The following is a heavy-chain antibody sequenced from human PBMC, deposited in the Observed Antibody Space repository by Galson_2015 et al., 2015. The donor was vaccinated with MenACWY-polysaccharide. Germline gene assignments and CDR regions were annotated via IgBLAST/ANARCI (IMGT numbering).Heavy chain of an antibody. CDR1: GGSISSYY. V-gene: IGHV4-59*01. D-gene: IGHD5-18*01. J-gene: IGHJ4*02. Sequence: SETLSLTCTVSGGSISSYYWSWIRQPPGKGLEWIGYIYYSGSTNYNPSLKSRVTISVDTSKNQFSLKLSSVTAADTAVYYCARVAHTRGYSYGYPGDSLFDYWGQGTLVTVSS. CDR3: ARVAHTRGYSYGYPGDSLFDY. CDR2: IYYSGST.